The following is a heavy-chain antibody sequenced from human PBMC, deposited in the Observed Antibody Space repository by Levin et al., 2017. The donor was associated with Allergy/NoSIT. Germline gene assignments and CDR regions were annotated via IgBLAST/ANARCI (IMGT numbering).Heavy chain of an antibody. D-gene: IGHD1-1*01. Sequence: GGSLRLSCAASGFTFSSYGMHWVRQAPGKGLEWVAFIWYDGSNKYYADSVKGRFTISRYNSKITLYLQMNSLSAEDTAVYYCARAGTRTKEYYCDSWGQRPLVTVSS. CDR2: IWYDGSNK. J-gene: IGHJ4*02. V-gene: IGHV3-33*01. CDR1: GFTFSSYG. CDR3: ARAGTRTKEYYCDS.